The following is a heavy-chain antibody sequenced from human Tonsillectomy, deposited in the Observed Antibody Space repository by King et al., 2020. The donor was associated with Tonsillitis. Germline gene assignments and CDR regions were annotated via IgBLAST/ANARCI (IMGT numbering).Heavy chain of an antibody. V-gene: IGHV4-39*07. D-gene: IGHD3-22*01. CDR3: AITYYYDSSGYPTSFDY. CDR2: IYYSGST. J-gene: IGHJ4*02. CDR1: GGSISSSSYY. Sequence: QLQESGPGLVKPSETLSLICSVSGGSISSSSYYWGWIRQPPGKGLEWIGSIYYSGSTYYNPSLKSRVTISVDTSKNPFSLKLSSVTAADTAVYYCAITYYYDSSGYPTSFDYWGQGTLVTVSS.